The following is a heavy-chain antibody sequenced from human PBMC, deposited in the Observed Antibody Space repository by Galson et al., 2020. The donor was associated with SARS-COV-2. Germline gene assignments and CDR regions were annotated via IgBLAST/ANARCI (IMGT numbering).Heavy chain of an antibody. D-gene: IGHD4-17*01. CDR1: GFTFSSYW. Sequence: QLGESLKISCAASGFTFSSYWMSWVRQAPGKGLEWVANIKQDGSEKYYVDSVKGRFTISRDNAKNSLYLQMNSLRAEDTAVYYCARAFSSTTVYYYYYYGMDVWGQGTTVTVSS. J-gene: IGHJ6*02. CDR3: ARAFSSTTVYYYYYYGMDV. CDR2: IKQDGSEK. V-gene: IGHV3-7*04.